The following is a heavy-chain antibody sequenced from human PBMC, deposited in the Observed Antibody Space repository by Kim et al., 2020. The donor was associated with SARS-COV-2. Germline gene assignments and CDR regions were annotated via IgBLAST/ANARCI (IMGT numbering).Heavy chain of an antibody. Sequence: ADSVKGRFTNARDNAKNSLYMQMNSLGNEDTAVYYCARDKPLTGTGYFDYWGQGTLVTVSS. V-gene: IGHV3-48*02. D-gene: IGHD1-7*01. CDR3: ARDKPLTGTGYFDY. J-gene: IGHJ4*02.